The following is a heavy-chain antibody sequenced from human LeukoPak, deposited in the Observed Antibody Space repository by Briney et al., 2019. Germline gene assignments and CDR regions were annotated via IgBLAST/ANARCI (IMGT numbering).Heavy chain of an antibody. Sequence: GGSLRLSCAASGFIFNKHAMSWVRQAPGKGLEWVSGLSGSGGSTDYADSVKGRFTVSRDNSKNTLFLQMNSLRAEDTAIYYCAKERGYGPADYWGQGTLVTVSS. J-gene: IGHJ4*02. CDR2: LSGSGGST. D-gene: IGHD5-18*01. V-gene: IGHV3-23*01. CDR3: AKERGYGPADY. CDR1: GFIFNKHA.